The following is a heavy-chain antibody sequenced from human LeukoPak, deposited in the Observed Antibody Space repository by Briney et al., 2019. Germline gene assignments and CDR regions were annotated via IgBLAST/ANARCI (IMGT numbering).Heavy chain of an antibody. Sequence: GGSLRLSCVASQFTFSSYAMSWVRQAPGKGLEWVSTISDRGDNTHHADSVKGRFTISRDNSKNTLDLQMISLRAEDTAVYYCASPSTNYPYLYYFESWGQGTLVTVSS. CDR1: QFTFSSYA. V-gene: IGHV3-23*01. D-gene: IGHD5-24*01. J-gene: IGHJ4*02. CDR3: ASPSTNYPYLYYFES. CDR2: ISDRGDNT.